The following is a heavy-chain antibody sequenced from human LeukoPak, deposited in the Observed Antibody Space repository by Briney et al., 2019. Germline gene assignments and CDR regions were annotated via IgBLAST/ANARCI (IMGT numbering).Heavy chain of an antibody. D-gene: IGHD3-10*01. CDR2: VYYSGSA. CDR1: GDSITSTSYY. CDR3: ARHGGVASGSSKFDY. J-gene: IGHJ4*02. Sequence: SETLSLTCTVSGDSITSTSYYWGWIRQPPGKGLEWIGSVYYSGSALHNPSLQSRVTLSVDTSKNQFSLKLISVTAADTAVYHCARHGGVASGSSKFDYWGQGTPLIVSS. V-gene: IGHV4-39*01.